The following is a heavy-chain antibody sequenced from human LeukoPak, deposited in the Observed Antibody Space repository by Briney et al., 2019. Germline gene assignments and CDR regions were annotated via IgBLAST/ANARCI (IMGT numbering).Heavy chain of an antibody. CDR3: AVLMRHYGIDV. D-gene: IGHD3-9*01. Sequence: PSETLSLTCAVHGGSLSGNYWNWIRQTPGKGPEWLGDINYDGHTNYNPSLESRLTISVDSPKNQFALTLRSVTAADAAVYYCAVLMRHYGIDVWGQGTTVTVSS. V-gene: IGHV4-34*01. CDR2: INYDGHT. J-gene: IGHJ6*02. CDR1: GGSLSGNY.